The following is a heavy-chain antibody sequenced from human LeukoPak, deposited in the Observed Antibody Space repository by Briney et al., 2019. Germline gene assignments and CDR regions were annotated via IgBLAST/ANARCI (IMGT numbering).Heavy chain of an antibody. CDR1: GGSISSSSYY. J-gene: IGHJ4*02. CDR3: VRVRTMIPVDP. CDR2: IYYSGST. V-gene: IGHV4-39*07. Sequence: SETLSLTCTVSGGSISSSSYYWGWIRQPPGKGLEWIGSIYYSGSTYYNPSLKSRVTISVDTSKNQFSLKLSSVTAADTAVYYCVRVRTMIPVDPWGQGTLVTVSS. D-gene: IGHD3-22*01.